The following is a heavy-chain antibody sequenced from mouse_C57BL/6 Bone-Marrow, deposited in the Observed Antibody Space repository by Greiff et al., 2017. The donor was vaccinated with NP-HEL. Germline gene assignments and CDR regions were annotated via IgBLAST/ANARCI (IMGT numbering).Heavy chain of an antibody. CDR1: GFAFSDYG. V-gene: IGHV5-17*01. CDR3: AREKANWDVYYFDY. Sequence: EVQRVESGGGLVKPGGSLKLSCAASGFAFSDYGMHWVRQAPEKGLEWVAYISSGSSTIYYADTVKGRFTISRDNAKNTLFLQMTSLRSEDTAMYYCAREKANWDVYYFDYWGQGTTLTVSS. J-gene: IGHJ2*01. CDR2: ISSGSSTI. D-gene: IGHD4-1*01.